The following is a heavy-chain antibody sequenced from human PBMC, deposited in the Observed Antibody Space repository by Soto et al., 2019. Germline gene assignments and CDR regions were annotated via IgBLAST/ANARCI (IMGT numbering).Heavy chain of an antibody. J-gene: IGHJ4*02. Sequence: EVQVVESGGGLVKPGESLTLSCTVSGLTFSDAWLNWVRQSPGKGLEWVGRSWGGGGATVYAAPVKGRFTLSRDDSQRMLYLQLYSLKVDDTAVYYCIWESRVYSSWRWGQGTLVTVSA. CDR2: SWGGGGAT. CDR3: IWESRVYSSWR. CDR1: GLTFSDAW. V-gene: IGHV3-15*07. D-gene: IGHD5-18*01.